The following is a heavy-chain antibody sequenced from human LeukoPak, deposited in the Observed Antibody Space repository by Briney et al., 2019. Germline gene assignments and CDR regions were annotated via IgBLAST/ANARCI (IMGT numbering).Heavy chain of an antibody. D-gene: IGHD2-2*01. CDR1: GGSISSYY. J-gene: IGHJ3*02. V-gene: IGHV4-59*01. Sequence: SETLSLTCTVSGGSISSYYWSWIRQPPRKGLEWIGYIYYSGSTNYNPSLKSRVTISVDTSKNQFSLKLSSVTAADTAVYYCARADIVVVPAAGPAFDIWGQGTMVTVSS. CDR2: IYYSGST. CDR3: ARADIVVVPAAGPAFDI.